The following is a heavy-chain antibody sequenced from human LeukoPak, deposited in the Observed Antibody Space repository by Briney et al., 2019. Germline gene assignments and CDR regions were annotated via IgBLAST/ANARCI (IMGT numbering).Heavy chain of an antibody. V-gene: IGHV4-30-2*01. D-gene: IGHD6-13*01. CDR1: GGSISSGGYS. J-gene: IGHJ4*02. CDR2: IYHSGST. CDR3: ARAAAAGDYFDY. Sequence: SETLSLTCAVSGGSISSGGYSWSWIRRPPGKGLEWIGYIYHSGSTYYNPSLKSRVTISVDRSKNQFSLKLSSVTAADTAVYYCARAAAAGDYFDYWGQGTLVTVSS.